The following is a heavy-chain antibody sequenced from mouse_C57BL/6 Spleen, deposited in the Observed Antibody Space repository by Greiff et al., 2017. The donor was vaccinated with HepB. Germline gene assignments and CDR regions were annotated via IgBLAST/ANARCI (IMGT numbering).Heavy chain of an antibody. CDR2: ISYDGSN. CDR3: ARGYYYGKDWYFDV. CDR1: GYSITSGYY. J-gene: IGHJ1*03. V-gene: IGHV3-6*01. D-gene: IGHD1-1*01. Sequence: EVQLQESGPGLVKPSQSLSLTCSVTGYSITSGYYWNWIRQFPGNKLEWMGYISYDGSNNYNPSLKNRISITRDTSKNQFFLKLNSVTTEDTATYYCARGYYYGKDWYFDVWGTGTTVTVSS.